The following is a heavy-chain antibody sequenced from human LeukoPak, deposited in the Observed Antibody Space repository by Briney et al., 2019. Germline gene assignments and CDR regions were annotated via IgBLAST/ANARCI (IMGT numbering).Heavy chain of an antibody. J-gene: IGHJ5*02. D-gene: IGHD5-12*01. CDR3: ARGPYEWLRSQRNWFDP. CDR1: GGSISSSSYF. V-gene: IGHV4-39*07. CDR2: IYYSGST. Sequence: QPSETLSLTCIVSGGSISSSSYFWGWIRQPPGKGLEWIGSIYYSGSTYYNPSLKSRVTISVDTSKNQFSLKLSSVTAADTAVYYCARGPYEWLRSQRNWFDPWGQGTLVTVSS.